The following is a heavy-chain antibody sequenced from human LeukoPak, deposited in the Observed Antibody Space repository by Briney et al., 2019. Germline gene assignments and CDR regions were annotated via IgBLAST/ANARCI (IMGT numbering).Heavy chain of an antibody. CDR1: GYTLTELS. D-gene: IGHD2-8*02. CDR2: FDPEDGET. J-gene: IGHJ4*02. V-gene: IGHV1-24*01. CDR3: ATSRRLVGDFDY. Sequence: ASVKVSCKVSGYTLTELSMHWVRQAPGKGLEWMGGFDPEDGETIYAQKFQGRVTMTEDTSTDTAYMEPSSLRSEDTAVYYCATSRRLVGDFDYWGQGTLVTVSS.